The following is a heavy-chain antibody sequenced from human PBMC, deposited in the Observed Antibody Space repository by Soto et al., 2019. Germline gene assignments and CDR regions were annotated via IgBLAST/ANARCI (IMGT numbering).Heavy chain of an antibody. Sequence: QVQLVESGGGVVQPGRSLRLSCAASGFTFSSYAMHWVRQAPGKGLEWVAVISYDGSNKYYADSVKGRFTISRDNSKNPLYLQMNSLRAEDTAVYYCARDDCSGGSCYLNYWGQGTLVTVSS. D-gene: IGHD2-15*01. J-gene: IGHJ4*02. CDR2: ISYDGSNK. CDR3: ARDDCSGGSCYLNY. V-gene: IGHV3-30-3*01. CDR1: GFTFSSYA.